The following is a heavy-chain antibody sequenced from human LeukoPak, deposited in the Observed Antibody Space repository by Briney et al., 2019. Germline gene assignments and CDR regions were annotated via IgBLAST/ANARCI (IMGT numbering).Heavy chain of an antibody. CDR3: ANPRYDSSGYYYVD. CDR2: INHSGST. Sequence: SETLSLTCAVYGGSFSGYYWSWIRQPPGKGLEWIGEINHSGSTNYNPSLNSRVTISVDTSKNQFSLKLSSVTAADTAVYYCANPRYDSSGYYYVDWGQGTLVTVSS. J-gene: IGHJ4*02. CDR1: GGSFSGYY. V-gene: IGHV4-34*01. D-gene: IGHD3-22*01.